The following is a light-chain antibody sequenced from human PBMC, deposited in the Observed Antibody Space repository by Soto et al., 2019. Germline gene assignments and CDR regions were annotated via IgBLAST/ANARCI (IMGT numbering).Light chain of an antibody. CDR2: DVS. V-gene: IGKV2D-29*01. CDR3: MHSVKAPWT. J-gene: IGKJ1*01. Sequence: EIVLTQTPLSLSVTPGQPASISCKSSQSLVYSDGRTYFYWYLQKPGQPPQVLIYDVSNRSPGVPDRFSGSGSGTDFTPKISRVEAEDVGVYYCMHSVKAPWTFGQGTKMEIK. CDR1: QSLVYSDGRTY.